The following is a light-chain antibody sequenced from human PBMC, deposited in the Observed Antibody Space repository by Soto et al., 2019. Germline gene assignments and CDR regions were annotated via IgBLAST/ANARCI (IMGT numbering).Light chain of an antibody. Sequence: QMTQSPSTVSGPERDRLTITCRASQTISSWLAWYQQKPGKAPKLLIYKASTLKSGVPSRFSGSGSGTDFTLTIISLQPEDIATYYCQESYSTSFGQGTKVDIK. CDR3: QESYSTS. J-gene: IGKJ1*01. V-gene: IGKV1-5*03. CDR2: KAS. CDR1: QTISSW.